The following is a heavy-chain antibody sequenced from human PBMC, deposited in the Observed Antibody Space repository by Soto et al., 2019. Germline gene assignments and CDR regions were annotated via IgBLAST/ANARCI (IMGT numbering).Heavy chain of an antibody. CDR1: GFTVSSNY. CDR3: ARDEVVVVPAALKSSRLYYYYGMDV. V-gene: IGHV3-53*01. J-gene: IGHJ6*02. D-gene: IGHD2-2*01. CDR2: IYSGGST. Sequence: GGSLRLSCAASGFTVSSNYMSWVRQAPGKGLEWVSVIYSGGSTYYADSVKGRFTISRDNSKNTLYLQMNSLRAEDTAVYYCARDEVVVVPAALKSSRLYYYYGMDVWGQGTTVTVSS.